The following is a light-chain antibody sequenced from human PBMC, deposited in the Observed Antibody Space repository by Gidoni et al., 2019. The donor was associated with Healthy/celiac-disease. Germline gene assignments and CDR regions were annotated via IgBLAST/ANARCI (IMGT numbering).Light chain of an antibody. Sequence: EIVLTQSPGTLSLSPGERATLSCRASQSVSSSYLAWYQQKPGQAPRLLIYGASSRATGIPDRFSGSGSGTDFTLTISRLEPEDFAVYYCQQYGNSLWTFGQGAKVQIK. CDR2: GAS. CDR3: QQYGNSLWT. J-gene: IGKJ1*01. CDR1: QSVSSSY. V-gene: IGKV3-20*01.